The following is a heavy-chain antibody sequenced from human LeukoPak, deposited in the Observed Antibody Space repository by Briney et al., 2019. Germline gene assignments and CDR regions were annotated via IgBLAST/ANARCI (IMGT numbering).Heavy chain of an antibody. V-gene: IGHV3-23*01. Sequence: GESLRLSCAASGFILNNYGLVWVRQAPGKGLEWVSAISNDGGGTTYADFVKGRLSVSTDNSTNTLFLQMNSLRAEDTPLYCCAKGISGYFFDLWGQGTRVTVSS. CDR2: ISNDGGGT. D-gene: IGHD3-22*01. CDR3: AKGISGYFFDL. CDR1: GFILNNYG. J-gene: IGHJ4*02.